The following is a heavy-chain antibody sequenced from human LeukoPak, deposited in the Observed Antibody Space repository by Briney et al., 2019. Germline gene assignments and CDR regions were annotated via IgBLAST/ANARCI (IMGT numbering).Heavy chain of an antibody. J-gene: IGHJ4*02. V-gene: IGHV3-48*01. CDR3: AREYCSSTSCYFYYFDH. CDR1: GFTFSSYS. CDR2: ISSSSSTI. Sequence: GGSLRLSCAASGFTFSSYSMNWVRQAPGKGLEWVSYISSSSSTIYYADSVKGRFTISRDNAKNSLYLQMNSLRAEDTAVYYCAREYCSSTSCYFYYFDHWGQGTLVTVSS. D-gene: IGHD2-2*01.